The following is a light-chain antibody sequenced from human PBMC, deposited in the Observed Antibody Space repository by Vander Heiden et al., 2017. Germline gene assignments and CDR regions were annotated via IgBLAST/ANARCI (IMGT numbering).Light chain of an antibody. Sequence: DIVITQTPDSLVVFLGERATINCKSSQSVLYSSNNKNYLAWYQQKPGQPPKLLIYWASSRESGVPDRFSGSGSGTDFTLTISSLQAEDVAVYYCQQYYSTPRTFGQGTKLEIK. CDR3: QQYYSTPRT. CDR1: QSVLYSSNNKNY. V-gene: IGKV4-1*01. J-gene: IGKJ2*01. CDR2: WAS.